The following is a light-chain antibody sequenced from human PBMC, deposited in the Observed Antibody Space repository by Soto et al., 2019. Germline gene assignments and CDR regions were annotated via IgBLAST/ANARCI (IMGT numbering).Light chain of an antibody. V-gene: IGKV2-28*01. CDR1: QSLLDSNGKNY. CDR3: MQALQSPLT. Sequence: DIAMTQSPLSLPVTPGEPAPISCRSSQSLLDSNGKNYLDWYLQKPGQSPQLLIFLGSNRASGVPDRFSGSGSGTDFTLKISRVEAEDVGVYYCMQALQSPLTFGGGTKVDIK. J-gene: IGKJ4*01. CDR2: LGS.